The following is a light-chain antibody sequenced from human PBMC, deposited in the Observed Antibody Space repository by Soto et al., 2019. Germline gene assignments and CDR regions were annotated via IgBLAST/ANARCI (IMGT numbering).Light chain of an antibody. CDR2: DSP. J-gene: IGKJ5*01. CDR1: QDITNY. CDR3: QQYDTLPLT. Sequence: DIQMTQSPSSLSASVGDRVTIICQASQDITNYLNWYQQKPGKAHNLLIHDSPNLEKGVTSRLSGSGTGTYFSFTISILQPEDIATYYCQQYDTLPLTFGQGTRLEMK. V-gene: IGKV1-33*01.